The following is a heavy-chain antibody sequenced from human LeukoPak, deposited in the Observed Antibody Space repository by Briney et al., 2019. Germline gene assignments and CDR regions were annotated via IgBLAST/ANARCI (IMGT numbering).Heavy chain of an antibody. Sequence: PGGSLRLSCTASGFTFGDYAMSWVRQAPGKGLEWVGFIRSKAYGGTTEYAAPVKGRFTISRDDSKSIAYLQMNSLKTEDTAVYYCTTTVVVPAAIRGVIDYWGQGTLVTVSS. J-gene: IGHJ4*02. CDR1: GFTFGDYA. CDR2: IRSKAYGGTT. V-gene: IGHV3-49*04. CDR3: TTTVVVPAAIRGVIDY. D-gene: IGHD2-2*02.